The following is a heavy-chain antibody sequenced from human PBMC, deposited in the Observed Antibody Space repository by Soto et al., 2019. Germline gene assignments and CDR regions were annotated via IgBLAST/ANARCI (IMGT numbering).Heavy chain of an antibody. J-gene: IGHJ4*02. D-gene: IGHD6-19*01. CDR3: ARAGVAVAGAFDY. V-gene: IGHV3-30-3*01. CDR1: GFTFSSYA. CDR2: ISYDGSNK. Sequence: AGGSLRLSCAASGFTFSSYAMHWVRQAPGRGLEWVAVISYDGSNKYYADSVKGRFTISRDNSKNTLYLQMNSLRAEDTAVYYCARAGVAVAGAFDYWGQGTLVTVSS.